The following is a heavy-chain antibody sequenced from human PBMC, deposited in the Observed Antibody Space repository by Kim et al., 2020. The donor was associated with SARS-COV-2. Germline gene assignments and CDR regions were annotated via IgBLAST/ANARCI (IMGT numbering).Heavy chain of an antibody. D-gene: IGHD6-13*01. CDR3: ARGYSSSWLGGWVFDY. CDR2: IYYSGST. CDR1: GGSISSGGYY. Sequence: SETLSLTCTVSGGSISSGGYYWSWIRQHPGKGLEWIGYIYYSGSTYYNPSLKSRVTISVDTSKNQFSLKLSSVTAADTAVYYCARGYSSSWLGGWVFDYWGQGTLVTVSS. J-gene: IGHJ4*02. V-gene: IGHV4-31*03.